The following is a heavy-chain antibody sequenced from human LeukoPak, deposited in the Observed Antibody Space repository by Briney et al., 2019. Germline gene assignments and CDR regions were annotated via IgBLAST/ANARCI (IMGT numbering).Heavy chain of an antibody. J-gene: IGHJ3*02. V-gene: IGHV3-48*03. CDR3: AREGSSGWYGGYDAFDI. D-gene: IGHD6-19*01. CDR2: ISSSGSTI. Sequence: GGSLRLSCAASGFTFSSYEMNWVRQAPGKGLEWVSYISSSGSTIYYADSVKGRFTISRDNAKNSLYLQMNSLRAEDTAVYYCAREGSSGWYGGYDAFDIWRQGTMVSVSS. CDR1: GFTFSSYE.